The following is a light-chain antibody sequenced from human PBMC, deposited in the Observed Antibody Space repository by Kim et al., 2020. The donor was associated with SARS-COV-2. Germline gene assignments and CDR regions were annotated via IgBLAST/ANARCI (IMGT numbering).Light chain of an antibody. CDR3: LLTYSDVRKT. J-gene: IGLJ2*01. Sequence: GGTVTPPCGTSTRTLPNDHSPYWFQQKPGQAPRALIYNTNYRYSWTPARFSGSLLGGKAALTLSGAQPEEEADYYCLLTYSDVRKTFGGGTQLTVL. CDR1: TRTLPNDHS. V-gene: IGLV7-46*01. CDR2: NTN.